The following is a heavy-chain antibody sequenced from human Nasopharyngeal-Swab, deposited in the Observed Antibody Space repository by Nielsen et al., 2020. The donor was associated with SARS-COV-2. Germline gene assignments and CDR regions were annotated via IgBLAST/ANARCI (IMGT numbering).Heavy chain of an antibody. CDR3: TTDFYFDY. CDR1: GFIFSASA. V-gene: IGHV3-73*01. J-gene: IGHJ4*02. CDR2: IGDKEHNYAT. Sequence: GESLRLSCAASGFIFSASAIHWVRQASGKGLEWVGRIGDKEHNYATTYGASVQGMFTISRDDSKNTAFLQMDGLKTEDTALYYCTTDFYFDYWGQGTLVTVSS.